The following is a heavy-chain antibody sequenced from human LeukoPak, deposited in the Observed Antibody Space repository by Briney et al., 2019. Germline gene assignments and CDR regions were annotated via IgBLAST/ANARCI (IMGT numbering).Heavy chain of an antibody. J-gene: IGHJ6*04. V-gene: IGHV1-2*02. CDR2: IKPDSGDT. D-gene: IGHD2-2*01. CDR1: GYSFADYY. Sequence: ASVKVSCKASGYSFADYYIHWVRQAPGQGLEWMGWIKPDSGDTRSAQKFQGRVTMTRDTSISTAYMELSRLRSDDTAVYYRARDSGPYCSSTSCSTMDVWGKGTTVTVSS. CDR3: ARDSGPYCSSTSCSTMDV.